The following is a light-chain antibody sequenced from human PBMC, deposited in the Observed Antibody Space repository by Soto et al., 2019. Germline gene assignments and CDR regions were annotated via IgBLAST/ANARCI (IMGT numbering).Light chain of an antibody. CDR3: YSYTSSNTYV. Sequence: HSALTQPASVSGSPGQSITISCTGTSSDVGGYNYVSWYQHHPGKVPQPMIYDVSNRPSGVSNRFSGSKSGNTASLTLSGLQAEDEADYYCYSYTSSNTYVFGTGTKSPS. CDR1: SSDVGGYNY. J-gene: IGLJ1*01. V-gene: IGLV2-14*03. CDR2: DVS.